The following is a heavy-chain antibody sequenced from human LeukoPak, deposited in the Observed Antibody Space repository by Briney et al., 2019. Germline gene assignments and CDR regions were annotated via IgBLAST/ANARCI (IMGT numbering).Heavy chain of an antibody. CDR2: INPSGGST. Sequence: GASLKGACKASGYTFAGYYMHGVRQAPGQGLEWMGIINPSGGSTSYAQKFQGRVTMTRDMSTSTVYMELSSLRSEDTAVYYCARGIMVRGVMRQGWFDPWGQGTLVTVSS. D-gene: IGHD3-10*01. V-gene: IGHV1-46*01. CDR1: GYTFAGYY. CDR3: ARGIMVRGVMRQGWFDP. J-gene: IGHJ5*02.